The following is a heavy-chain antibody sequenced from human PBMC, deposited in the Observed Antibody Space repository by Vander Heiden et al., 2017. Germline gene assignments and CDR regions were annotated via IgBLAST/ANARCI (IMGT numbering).Heavy chain of an antibody. CDR3: ARDDPGSGTTYDM. J-gene: IGHJ3*02. Sequence: QVQLVESGGGVVQPGRSLRLSCAAAGSAFSNYGMHWVRQAPGKGMEWVASIWSDGSKAWQAQSVKGRFTISRDNSEKTLHLQMDSMRAEDTAVYYCARDDPGSGTTYDMWGQGTMVTVSS. CDR1: GSAFSNYG. D-gene: IGHD1-1*01. V-gene: IGHV3-33*01. CDR2: IWSDGSKA.